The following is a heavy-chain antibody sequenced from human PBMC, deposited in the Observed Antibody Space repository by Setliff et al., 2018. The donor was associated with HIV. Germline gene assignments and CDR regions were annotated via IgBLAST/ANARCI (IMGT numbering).Heavy chain of an antibody. CDR2: IYYTGTS. CDR3: ARHRSGNWYYFGFDP. CDR1: GDSIRSGGYF. J-gene: IGHJ5*02. V-gene: IGHV4-30-4*01. Sequence: SETLSLTCTISGDSIRSGGYFWRWIRQFPGKGLEWIGSIYYTGTSYYSSSLKSRLSMSVDTSKNQFSLKLSSVTVADTAVYYCARHRSGNWYYFGFDPWGQGTLVTVSS. D-gene: IGHD1-7*01.